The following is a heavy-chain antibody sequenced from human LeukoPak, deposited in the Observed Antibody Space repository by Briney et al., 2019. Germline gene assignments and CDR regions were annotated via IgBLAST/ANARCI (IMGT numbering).Heavy chain of an antibody. V-gene: IGHV3-23*01. D-gene: IGHD6-19*01. CDR3: AKDCLRVAGGYFDY. J-gene: IGHJ4*02. Sequence: GGSLRLSCTASGFTFRSFYMSWIRQAPGKGLEWVSGISGSGDTTYYADSVKGWFAISRDNSKKTLYLQMNSLRAEDTAVYYCAKDCLRVAGGYFDYWGQGTLVTVSS. CDR1: GFTFRSFY. CDR2: ISGSGDTT.